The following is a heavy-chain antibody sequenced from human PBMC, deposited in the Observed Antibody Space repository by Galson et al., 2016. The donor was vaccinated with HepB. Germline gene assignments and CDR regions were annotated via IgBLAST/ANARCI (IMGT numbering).Heavy chain of an antibody. CDR2: ISRTGEYT. Sequence: SLRLSCAASGSTHDTYALSWVRQAPGKGLEWVSSISRTGEYTYYADSVRGRFVISRDNSKNTLYLEVDSLRAEDAALYYCAKVAPPYDNSGYYYFDHWGQGTLVTVSS. CDR3: AKVAPPYDNSGYYYFDH. V-gene: IGHV3-23*01. CDR1: GSTHDTYA. D-gene: IGHD3-22*01. J-gene: IGHJ4*02.